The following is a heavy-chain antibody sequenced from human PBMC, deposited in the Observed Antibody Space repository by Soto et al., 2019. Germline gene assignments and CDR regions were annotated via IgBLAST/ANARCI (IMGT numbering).Heavy chain of an antibody. D-gene: IGHD3-10*01. V-gene: IGHV3-23*01. J-gene: IGHJ2*01. CDR1: GFTFSGYA. Sequence: EVQLLDSGGGLVQPGGSLRLSCAASGFTFSGYALTWVRQAPGKGLEWVSAISGGGDATFYADSVKGRFTISRDNSKNTLYLQMNTLSAEDPAVYYCARKVSGSTGRPDLWYFDLWGRGTLVTVSS. CDR2: ISGGGDAT. CDR3: ARKVSGSTGRPDLWYFDL.